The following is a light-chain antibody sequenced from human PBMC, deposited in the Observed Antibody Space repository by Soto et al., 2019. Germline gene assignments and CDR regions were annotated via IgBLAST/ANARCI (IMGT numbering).Light chain of an antibody. J-gene: IGKJ5*01. CDR1: QSVSNNY. Sequence: EIVLTQSPGTLSLSPGERATLSCRASQSVSNNYLAWYQQKPGQAPRLLIYGASNRATGIPDRFSGSGSGTDFTLTISSLQPEDFATYSCQQTYRTPLTFGQGTRLEIK. CDR3: QQTYRTPLT. CDR2: GAS. V-gene: IGKV3-20*01.